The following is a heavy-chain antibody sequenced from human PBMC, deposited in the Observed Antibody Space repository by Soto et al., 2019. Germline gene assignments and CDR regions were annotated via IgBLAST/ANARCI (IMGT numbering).Heavy chain of an antibody. J-gene: IGHJ4*02. CDR1: GFSLSTSGVG. CDR2: IYWDEDK. V-gene: IGHV2-5*02. Sequence: QITLKESGPTLVKPTQPLTLTCTLSGFSLSTSGVGVGWIRQPPGKALEWLALIYWDEDKRYSPFLKSRLTITKDTSKNQVVLTLTNLDPVDTATYYCALKGDGYRGFKYWGQGTLVTVAS. D-gene: IGHD5-12*01. CDR3: ALKGDGYRGFKY.